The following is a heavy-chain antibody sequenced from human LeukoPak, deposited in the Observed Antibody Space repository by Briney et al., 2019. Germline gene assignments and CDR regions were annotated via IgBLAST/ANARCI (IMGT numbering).Heavy chain of an antibody. Sequence: SGGSLRLSCAASGFTFSSYAMHWVRQAPGKGLEWVAVISYDGSNKYYADSVKGRFTIYRDNSKNTLYLQMNSLRAEDTAVYYCARDLGAAAPYWGQGTLVTVSS. J-gene: IGHJ4*02. CDR1: GFTFSSYA. D-gene: IGHD6-13*01. CDR3: ARDLGAAAPY. V-gene: IGHV3-30-3*01. CDR2: ISYDGSNK.